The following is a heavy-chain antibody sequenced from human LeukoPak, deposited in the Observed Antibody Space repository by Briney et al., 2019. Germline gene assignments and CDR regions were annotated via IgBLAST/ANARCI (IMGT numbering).Heavy chain of an antibody. CDR2: INPSGGST. CDR1: GYTFTSYY. J-gene: IGHJ4*02. D-gene: IGHD4-11*01. Sequence: GASVKVSCKASGYTFTSYYMHWVRQAPGQGLEWMGIINPSGGSTSYAQKFQGGVTMTRDMSTSTAYMELRGLRSDDTAVYYCARGGKYGPSTATSYWGQGTLVIVSS. CDR3: ARGGKYGPSTATSY. V-gene: IGHV1-46*01.